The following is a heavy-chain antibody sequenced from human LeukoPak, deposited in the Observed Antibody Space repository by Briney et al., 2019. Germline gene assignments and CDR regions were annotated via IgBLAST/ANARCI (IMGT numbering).Heavy chain of an antibody. Sequence: GGSLRLSCAASGFTFSSYDMSWVRQAPGKGLEWVSAISDSSGSTYYADSVKGRFTISRGNSKNTLYLQTNSLRAEDTAVYYCAKKRTRSSPSPRGSFDYWGQGTLVTVSS. CDR2: ISDSSGST. D-gene: IGHD6-13*01. J-gene: IGHJ4*02. CDR3: AKKRTRSSPSPRGSFDY. CDR1: GFTFSSYD. V-gene: IGHV3-23*01.